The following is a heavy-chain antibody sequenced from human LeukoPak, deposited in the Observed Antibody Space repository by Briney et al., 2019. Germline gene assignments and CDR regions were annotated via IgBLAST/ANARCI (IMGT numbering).Heavy chain of an antibody. D-gene: IGHD6-13*01. Sequence: GGSLRLSCAASGFTFSSYAMSWVRQAPEKGLEWVSAIGGSGYSTYYADSVQGRFTISRDNSKNTLYLQMNSLRAEDTAVYYCARDRDIAAAGYYFDYWGQGTLVTVSS. CDR1: GFTFSSYA. CDR3: ARDRDIAAAGYYFDY. J-gene: IGHJ4*02. V-gene: IGHV3-23*01. CDR2: IGGSGYST.